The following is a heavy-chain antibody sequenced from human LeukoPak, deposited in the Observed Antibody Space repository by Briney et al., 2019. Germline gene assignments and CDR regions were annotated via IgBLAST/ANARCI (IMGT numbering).Heavy chain of an antibody. J-gene: IGHJ6*02. Sequence: ASVKVSCKASGYTFTSYGIIWVRQAPGQGLEWMAWSSGTGYNIEYAPKFQGRVTMTTDTSTSTAYMELRSLRSDDTAVYYCALSSIAAHLYYYYYGMDAWGQGTTVTVSS. V-gene: IGHV1-18*01. CDR2: SSGTGYNI. CDR3: ALSSIAAHLYYYYYGMDA. CDR1: GYTFTSYG. D-gene: IGHD6-6*01.